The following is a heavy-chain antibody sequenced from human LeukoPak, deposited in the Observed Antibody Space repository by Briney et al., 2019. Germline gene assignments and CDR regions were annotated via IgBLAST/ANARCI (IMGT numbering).Heavy chain of an antibody. CDR3: ERDLTGDGYFDY. J-gene: IGHJ4*02. Sequence: GGSLRLSCEVSGFTVSSNYMTWVRQAPGKGLEWVSIIYSGGSTYYADSVKGRFAISRDNSKNTLYLQMNSLRAEDTAVFYCERDLTGDGYFDYWGQGTLVTVSS. D-gene: IGHD7-27*01. CDR2: IYSGGST. CDR1: GFTVSSNY. V-gene: IGHV3-66*01.